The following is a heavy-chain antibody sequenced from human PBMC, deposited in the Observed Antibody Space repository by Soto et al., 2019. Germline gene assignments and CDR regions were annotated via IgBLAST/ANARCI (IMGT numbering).Heavy chain of an antibody. CDR1: GFTFFTAA. V-gene: IGHV1-58*01. D-gene: IGHD2-21*02. CDR2: IVVGSGNT. CDR3: AADPYCGGDCYFDY. J-gene: IGHJ4*03. Sequence: ASVKVSGKASGFTFFTAAGQWVRQVRGQGLEWIGWIVVGSGNTNYAQKFQERVTITRDMSTNTAYMELTSLRSEDTAVYYCAADPYCGGDCYFDYW.